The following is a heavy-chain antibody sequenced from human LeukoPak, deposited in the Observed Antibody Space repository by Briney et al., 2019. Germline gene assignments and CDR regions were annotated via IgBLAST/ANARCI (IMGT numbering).Heavy chain of an antibody. V-gene: IGHV1-69*05. D-gene: IGHD1-7*01. CDR3: ASPGVTGTLDAFDI. CDR2: IIPIFGTA. Sequence: ASVKVSCKASGGTFSSYAISWVRQAPGQGLEWMGGIIPIFGTANYAQKFQGRVTITTDESTSTAYMELSSLRSEDTAVYYCASPGVTGTLDAFDIWGQGTMVTVSS. CDR1: GGTFSSYA. J-gene: IGHJ3*02.